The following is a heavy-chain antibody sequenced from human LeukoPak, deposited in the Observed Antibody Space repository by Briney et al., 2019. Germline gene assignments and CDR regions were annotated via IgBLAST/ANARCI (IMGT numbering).Heavy chain of an antibody. CDR1: GYTFTSYG. Sequence: ASVKVSCKASGYTFTSYGISWVRQAPGRGLEWMGWISAYNGNTNYAQKLQGRVTMTTDTSTSTAYMELRSLRSDDTAVYYCARLTYYDFWSGYYPGRIYDYWGQGTLVTVSS. D-gene: IGHD3-3*01. CDR3: ARLTYYDFWSGYYPGRIYDY. CDR2: ISAYNGNT. V-gene: IGHV1-18*01. J-gene: IGHJ4*02.